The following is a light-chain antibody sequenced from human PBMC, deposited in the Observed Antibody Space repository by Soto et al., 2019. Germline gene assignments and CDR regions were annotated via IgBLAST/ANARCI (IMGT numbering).Light chain of an antibody. CDR2: DAS. Sequence: EVVLTQSPDTLSLPPGERATLSCRASQSISSYLAWYQQKPGQAPRLLIYDASSRATGIPARFSGSGSGTDFTLTISSLEPEDFAVYYCQQLTDWPPRWTFGQGTKVDIK. CDR1: QSISSY. CDR3: QQLTDWPPRWT. J-gene: IGKJ1*01. V-gene: IGKV3-11*01.